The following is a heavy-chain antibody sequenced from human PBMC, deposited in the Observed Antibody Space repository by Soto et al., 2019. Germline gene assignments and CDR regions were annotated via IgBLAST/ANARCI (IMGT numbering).Heavy chain of an antibody. V-gene: IGHV1-46*01. D-gene: IGHD2-8*01. CDR2: INPSGGRT. J-gene: IGHJ4*02. Sequence: ASVKVSCKASGNSFTTYYMHWVRQAPGQGLEWMGIINPSGGRTTYAQKFQGRVTMTRDTSTSTFHMELSSLTSEDTAVYYCASEFVGYCTNGVCYTGHYWGQGTLVTVSS. CDR1: GNSFTTYY. CDR3: ASEFVGYCTNGVCYTGHY.